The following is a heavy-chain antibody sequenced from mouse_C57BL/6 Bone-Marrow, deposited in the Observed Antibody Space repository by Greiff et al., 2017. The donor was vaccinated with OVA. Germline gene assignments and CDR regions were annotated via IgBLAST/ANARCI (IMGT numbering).Heavy chain of an antibody. V-gene: IGHV5-4*01. J-gene: IGHJ2*01. CDR3: AREGYSNYLYY. CDR2: ISDGGSYT. Sequence: EVKLVESGGGLVKPGGSLKLSCAASGFTFSSYAMSWVRQTPEKRLEWVATISDGGSYTYYPDNVKGRFTISRDNAKNNLYLQMSHLKSEDTAMYYCAREGYSNYLYYCGQGTTLTVSS. D-gene: IGHD2-5*01. CDR1: GFTFSSYA.